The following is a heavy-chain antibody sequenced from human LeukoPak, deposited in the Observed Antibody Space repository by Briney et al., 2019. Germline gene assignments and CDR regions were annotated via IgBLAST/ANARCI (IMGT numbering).Heavy chain of an antibody. CDR3: ARSEWELLGGFDY. CDR1: GGTFSSYA. V-gene: IGHV1-69*13. CDR2: IIPIFGTA. Sequence: SVKVSCKASGGTFSSYAISWVRQAPGQGLEWMGGIIPIFGTANYARKFQGRVTITADESTSTAYMELSSLRSEDTAVYYCARSEWELLGGFDYWGQGTLVTVSS. D-gene: IGHD1-26*01. J-gene: IGHJ4*02.